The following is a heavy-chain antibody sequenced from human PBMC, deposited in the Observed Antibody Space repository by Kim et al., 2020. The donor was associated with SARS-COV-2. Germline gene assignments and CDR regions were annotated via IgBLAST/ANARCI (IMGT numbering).Heavy chain of an antibody. D-gene: IGHD1-7*01. CDR1: GFTFSIYA. CDR3: AANWNSDY. Sequence: GGSLRLSCPGSGFTFSIYAMNWARQAPGKGLEYISVINNNGGKAYYADSVKGRFIISRDNTKNTLYLQMSSLRPDDTAVYYCAANWNSDYWGQGTLVTVSS. J-gene: IGHJ4*02. CDR2: INNNGGKA. V-gene: IGHV3-64D*06.